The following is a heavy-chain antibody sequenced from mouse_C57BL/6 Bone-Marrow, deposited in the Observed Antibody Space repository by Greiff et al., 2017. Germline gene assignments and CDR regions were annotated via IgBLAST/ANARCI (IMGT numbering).Heavy chain of an antibody. D-gene: IGHD3-3*01. CDR3: ARLGLGYYWDY. V-gene: IGHV1-59*01. J-gene: IGHJ2*01. CDR1: GYTFTSYW. CDR2: IDPSDSYT. Sequence: QVQLQQPGAELVRPGTSVKLSCRASGYTFTSYWMHWVKQRPGQGLEWIGVIDPSDSYTNYNQKFKGKATLTVDTSSSTAYMQLSSLTSEDSAVYDCARLGLGYYWDYWGQGTTLTVSS.